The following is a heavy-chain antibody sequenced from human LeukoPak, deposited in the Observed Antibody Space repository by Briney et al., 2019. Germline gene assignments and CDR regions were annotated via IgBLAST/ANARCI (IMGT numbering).Heavy chain of an antibody. D-gene: IGHD4-17*01. CDR3: ARDSLSAVSTPNWFDP. V-gene: IGHV1-2*02. J-gene: IGHJ5*02. Sequence: ASVKVSCKASGYTFTGYYMHWVRQAPGQGLEWMGWINPNSGGTNYAQKFQGRVTITADESTSTAYMELSSLRSEDTAVYYCARDSLSAVSTPNWFDPWGQGTLVTVSS. CDR1: GYTFTGYY. CDR2: INPNSGGT.